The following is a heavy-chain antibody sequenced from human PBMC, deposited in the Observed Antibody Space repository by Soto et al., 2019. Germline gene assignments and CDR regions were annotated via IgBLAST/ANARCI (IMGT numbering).Heavy chain of an antibody. D-gene: IGHD1-1*01. J-gene: IGHJ6*02. Sequence: GESLKSSCKGSGYSFTSYWISWVRQMPGKGLEWMGRIDPSDSYTNYSPSFQGHVTISADKSISTAYLQWSSLKASDTAMYYCARHGTTGTFSIYYYYGMDVWGQGTTVTVSS. CDR2: IDPSDSYT. CDR1: GYSFTSYW. CDR3: ARHGTTGTFSIYYYYGMDV. V-gene: IGHV5-10-1*01.